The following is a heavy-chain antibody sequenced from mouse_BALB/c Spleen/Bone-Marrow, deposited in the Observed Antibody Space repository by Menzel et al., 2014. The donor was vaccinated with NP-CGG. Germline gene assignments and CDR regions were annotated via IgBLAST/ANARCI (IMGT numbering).Heavy chain of an antibody. V-gene: IGHV1-9*01. CDR1: GYTFSSYW. CDR2: ILPGSGST. CDR3: AGGGVRGGYWYFDV. Sequence: VQLQQSGAELMKPGASVKISCKATGYTFSSYWIEWVKQRPGHGLEWIGEILPGSGSTNYNEKFKGKATFTADTSSNTANIQLSSLTSGDSAVYYGAGGGVRGGYWYFDVWGAGTTVTVSS. J-gene: IGHJ1*01. D-gene: IGHD2-14*01.